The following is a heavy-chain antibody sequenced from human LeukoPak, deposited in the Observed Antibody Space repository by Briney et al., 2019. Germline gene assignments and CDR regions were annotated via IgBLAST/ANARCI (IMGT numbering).Heavy chain of an antibody. D-gene: IGHD3-22*01. CDR2: ISAYNGNT. Sequence: ASVKVSCKASGYTFTSYGISWVRQAPGQGLERMGWISAYNGNTNYAQKLQGRVTMTTDTSTSTAYMELRSLRSDDTAVYYCASSTYYYDSRNWFDPWGQGTLVTVSS. J-gene: IGHJ5*02. CDR1: GYTFTSYG. V-gene: IGHV1-18*01. CDR3: ASSTYYYDSRNWFDP.